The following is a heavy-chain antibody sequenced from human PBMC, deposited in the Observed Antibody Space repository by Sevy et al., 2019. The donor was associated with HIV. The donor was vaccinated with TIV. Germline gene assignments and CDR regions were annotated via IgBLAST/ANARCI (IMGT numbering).Heavy chain of an antibody. CDR2: IKSKSEGGTT. J-gene: IGHJ4*02. CDR1: GFTFSNAW. CDR3: AKDSILVAGHFDY. D-gene: IGHD6-19*01. V-gene: IGHV3-15*01. Sequence: GGSLRLSCGASGFTFSNAWMTWVRQAPGKGLEWVGRIKSKSEGGTTDYAAPVKGRFTISRDNSKNTLYLQMNSLRAEDTAVYYCAKDSILVAGHFDYWGQGTLVTVSS.